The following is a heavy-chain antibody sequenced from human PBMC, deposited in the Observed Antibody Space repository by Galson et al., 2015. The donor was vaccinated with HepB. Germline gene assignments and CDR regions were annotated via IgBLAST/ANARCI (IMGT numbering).Heavy chain of an antibody. D-gene: IGHD6-13*01. J-gene: IGHJ5*02. CDR2: ISSSSSTM. Sequence: SLRLSCAASGFTFSSYSMNWVRQAPGKGLEWVSFISSSSSTMYYADSVKGRFTISRDNAKNSLYLQMNSLRAEDTAVYYCAGSVAGLVAVGRPFDPWGPGTLVTVSS. V-gene: IGHV3-48*01. CDR1: GFTFSSYS. CDR3: AGSVAGLVAVGRPFDP.